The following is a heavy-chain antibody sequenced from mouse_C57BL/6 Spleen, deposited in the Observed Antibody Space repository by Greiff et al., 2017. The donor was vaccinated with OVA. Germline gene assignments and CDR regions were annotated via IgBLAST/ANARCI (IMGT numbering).Heavy chain of an antibody. Sequence: QVQLQQPGAELVRPGSSVKLSCKASGYTFTSYWMHWVKQRPIQGLEWIGNIDPSDSETHYNQKFKDKATLTVDKSSSTAYMQLSSLTSEDSAVYYCAMGDYDGWFAYWGQGTLVTVSA. J-gene: IGHJ3*01. CDR1: GYTFTSYW. V-gene: IGHV1-52*01. CDR2: IDPSDSET. CDR3: AMGDYDGWFAY. D-gene: IGHD2-4*01.